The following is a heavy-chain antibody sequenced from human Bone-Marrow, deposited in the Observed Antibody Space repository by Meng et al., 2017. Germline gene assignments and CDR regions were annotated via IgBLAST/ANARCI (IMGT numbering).Heavy chain of an antibody. J-gene: IGHJ4*02. CDR2: ISAYNGNT. CDR3: ALWGSGSYYNPPGFDY. D-gene: IGHD3-10*01. Sequence: ASVKVSCKASGYTFTSYGISWVRQAPGQGLEGMGWISAYNGNTNYAQKLQGRVTMTRDTSISTAYMELSRLRSDDTAVYYGALWGSGSYYNPPGFDYWGQGTLVTVSS. CDR1: GYTFTSYG. V-gene: IGHV1-18*01.